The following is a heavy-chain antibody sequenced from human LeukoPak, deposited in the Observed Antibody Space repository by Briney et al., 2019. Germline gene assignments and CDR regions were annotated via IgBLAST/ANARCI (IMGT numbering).Heavy chain of an antibody. CDR3: AREKGGFDI. J-gene: IGHJ3*02. CDR2: ISSNGGST. D-gene: IGHD2-15*01. CDR1: GFTFSSYS. V-gene: IGHV3-64*01. Sequence: GGSLRLSCAASGFTFSSYSMQWVRQAPGKGLEYVSVISSNGGSTYYANSVKGRFTISRDNSKNTLYLQMGSLRAEDMAVYYCAREKGGFDIWGQGTTVTVSS.